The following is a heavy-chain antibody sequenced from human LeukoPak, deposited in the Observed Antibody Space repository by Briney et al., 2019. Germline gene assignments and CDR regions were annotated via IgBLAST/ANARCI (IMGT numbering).Heavy chain of an antibody. D-gene: IGHD5-12*01. Sequence: SETLSLTCTVAGGSISSYYWSWIRQPPGKGLEWIGYIYYSGSTNYNPSLKSRVTISVDTSKNQFSLKLSSVTAADTAVYYCASSGYDLAFDIWGQGTMVTVSS. CDR2: IYYSGST. J-gene: IGHJ3*02. CDR1: GGSISSYY. CDR3: ASSGYDLAFDI. V-gene: IGHV4-59*01.